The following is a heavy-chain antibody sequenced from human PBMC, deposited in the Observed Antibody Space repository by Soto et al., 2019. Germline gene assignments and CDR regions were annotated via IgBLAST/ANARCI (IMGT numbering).Heavy chain of an antibody. CDR3: ARDLGTHSSGYYFDY. CDR2: ISSSSSYT. D-gene: IGHD3-22*01. Sequence: QVQLVKSGGGLVKPGGSLRLSCAASGFTFSDYYMSWIRQAPGKGLEWVSYISSSSSYTNYADSVKGRFTISRDNAKNSLYLQMNSLRAEDTAVYYCARDLGTHSSGYYFDYWGQGTLVTVSS. CDR1: GFTFSDYY. J-gene: IGHJ4*02. V-gene: IGHV3-11*06.